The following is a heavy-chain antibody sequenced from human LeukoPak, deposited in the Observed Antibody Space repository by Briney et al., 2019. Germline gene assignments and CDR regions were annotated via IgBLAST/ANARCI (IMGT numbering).Heavy chain of an antibody. CDR1: GFTLNDYY. Sequence: GGSLRLSSAASGFTLNDYYMSWIRQAPGKGLEWISYISSSGTSIYYADSVKGRFSISRDNAKNSLYLQLNSLRAEDTAVYYCARRDYYDSSGYSFGHWGQGTLVTVSS. V-gene: IGHV3-11*01. J-gene: IGHJ4*02. CDR3: ARRDYYDSSGYSFGH. D-gene: IGHD3-22*01. CDR2: ISSSGTSI.